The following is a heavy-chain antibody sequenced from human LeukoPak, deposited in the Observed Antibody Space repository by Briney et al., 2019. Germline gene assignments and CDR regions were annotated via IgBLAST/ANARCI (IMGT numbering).Heavy chain of an antibody. J-gene: IGHJ4*02. D-gene: IGHD5-12*01. CDR2: INPDNGDT. CDR1: GYIFTVTY. Sequence: ASVKVSCTVSGYIFTVTYIHWMRQAPGQGLELIGWINPDNGDTRYAQKFQDRVTMTRDTSVSTAYLDLSSLKSDDTAVYYCALSIQAASIPAFDYWGQGTLVTVSS. CDR3: ALSIQAASIPAFDY. V-gene: IGHV1-2*02.